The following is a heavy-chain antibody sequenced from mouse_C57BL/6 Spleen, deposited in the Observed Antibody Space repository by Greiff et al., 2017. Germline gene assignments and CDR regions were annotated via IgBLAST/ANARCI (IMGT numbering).Heavy chain of an antibody. Sequence: VQLQQSGAELVKPGASVKKSCKASGNTCTTYPIERMKQNHGKSLEWIGNFHPYNDDTKYNEKFKGKATLTVEKSSSTVYLEISRLTSDDSAVYYCARGRSNYGAYYFDYWGQRTPLTVSS. CDR3: ARGRSNYGAYYFDY. D-gene: IGHD2-5*01. CDR2: FHPYNDDT. J-gene: IGHJ2*01. V-gene: IGHV1-47*01. CDR1: GNTCTTYP.